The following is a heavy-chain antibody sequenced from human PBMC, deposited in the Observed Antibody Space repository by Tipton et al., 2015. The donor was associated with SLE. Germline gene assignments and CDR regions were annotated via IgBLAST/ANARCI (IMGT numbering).Heavy chain of an antibody. CDR3: ASGRGIAGTVTDAFDI. D-gene: IGHD6-13*01. Sequence: TLSLTCIVSGGSISSGGYYWIWIRQPPGKGLEWIGNIYYSGSTHYNPSLKSRVTILVDTSRNQFSLKLSSATAADTAVYYCASGRGIAGTVTDAFDIWGQGTMVTVSS. CDR2: IYYSGST. V-gene: IGHV4-31*03. CDR1: GGSISSGGYY. J-gene: IGHJ3*02.